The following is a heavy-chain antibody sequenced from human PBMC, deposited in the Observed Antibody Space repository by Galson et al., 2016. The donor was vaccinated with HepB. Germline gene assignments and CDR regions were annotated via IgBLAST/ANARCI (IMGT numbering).Heavy chain of an antibody. D-gene: IGHD3-10*01. CDR3: ARDHRWTFGEYENYQDFYAMDV. J-gene: IGHJ6*02. V-gene: IGHV3-7*03. CDR1: GFTITFSW. CDR2: IRHDGGEK. Sequence: SLRLSCAASGFTITFSWLNWVRQSPGKGLEWVASIRHDGGEKNYVDSVKGRFTISRDNAKNLLYLQMNSLRADDTAVYYCARDHRWTFGEYENYQDFYAMDVWGQGTTVTVSS.